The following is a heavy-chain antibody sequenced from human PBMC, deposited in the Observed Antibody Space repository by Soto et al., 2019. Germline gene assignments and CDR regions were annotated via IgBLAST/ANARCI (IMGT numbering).Heavy chain of an antibody. Sequence: SETLSLTCDVYGGSFSGYIWTWIRQTPGKGLQWIGQINHSGSANYNPSLRSRVTISVHTSNSQFSLELSSVTAADTAVFFCARGLISGSHYSGGWYYFDSWGQGTQVTVSS. CDR1: GGSFSGYI. D-gene: IGHD1-26*01. CDR3: ARGLISGSHYSGGWYYFDS. CDR2: INHSGSA. J-gene: IGHJ4*02. V-gene: IGHV4-34*01.